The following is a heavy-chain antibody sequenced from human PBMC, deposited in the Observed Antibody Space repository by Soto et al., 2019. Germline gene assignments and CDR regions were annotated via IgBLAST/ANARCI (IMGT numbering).Heavy chain of an antibody. CDR1: GGSISSYY. Sequence: SETLSLTCTVSGGSISSYYWSWIRQPPGKGLEWIGYIYYSGSTNYNPSLKSRVTISVDTSKNQFSLKLSSVTAADTAVYYCARHQITVIEIDYWGQGTLVTVSS. CDR3: ARHQITVIEIDY. D-gene: IGHD3-16*02. V-gene: IGHV4-59*08. CDR2: IYYSGST. J-gene: IGHJ4*02.